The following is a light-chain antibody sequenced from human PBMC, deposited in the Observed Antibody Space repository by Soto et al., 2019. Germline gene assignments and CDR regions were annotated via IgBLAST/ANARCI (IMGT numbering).Light chain of an antibody. CDR2: EDK. J-gene: IGLJ3*02. V-gene: IGLV6-57*04. Sequence: NFMLTQPHSMSESPGKTITISCTRSSGSIASHYVQWYQQRPGSAPTTVIYEDKLRPSGVPDRFSGSIDSSSNSASLTISGLEAEDEADYYCQSYNTSDHWVFGGGTQLTVL. CDR3: QSYNTSDHWV. CDR1: SGSIASHY.